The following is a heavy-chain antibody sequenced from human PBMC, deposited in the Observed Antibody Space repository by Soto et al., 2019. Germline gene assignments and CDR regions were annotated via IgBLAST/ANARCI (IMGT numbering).Heavy chain of an antibody. CDR3: AKVSLQYSSGWYIHY. CDR1: GFTFSSYA. V-gene: IGHV3-23*01. J-gene: IGHJ4*02. Sequence: GGSLRLSCAASGFTFSSYAMSWVRQAPGKGLEWVSAISGSGGSTYYADSVKGRFTISRDNSKNTLYLQMNSLRAEDTAVYYCAKVSLQYSSGWYIHYWGQGTLVTVSS. CDR2: ISGSGGST. D-gene: IGHD6-19*01.